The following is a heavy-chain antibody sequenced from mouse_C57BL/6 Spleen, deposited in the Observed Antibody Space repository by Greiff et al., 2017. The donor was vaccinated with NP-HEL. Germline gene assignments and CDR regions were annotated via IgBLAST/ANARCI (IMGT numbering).Heavy chain of an antibody. CDR1: GYSITSGYY. CDR3: ARVNYGNSRYFDV. Sequence: EVQLQQSGPGLVKPSQSLSLTCSVTGYSITSGYYWNWIRQFPGNKLEWMGYISYDGSNNYNPSLKNRISITRDTSKNQFVLKLNSVTTEVTATYYCARVNYGNSRYFDVWSTGTTVTVSS. CDR2: ISYDGSN. V-gene: IGHV3-6*01. J-gene: IGHJ1*03. D-gene: IGHD2-1*01.